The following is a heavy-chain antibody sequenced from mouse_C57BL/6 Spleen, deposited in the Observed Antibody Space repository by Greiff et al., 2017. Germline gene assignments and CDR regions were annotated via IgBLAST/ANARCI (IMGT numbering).Heavy chain of an antibody. Sequence: EVKVVESGPELVKPGASVQISCKASGYSFTGYYMHWVKQSHGNILDWIGYIYPYNGVSSYNQKFKGKATLTVDKSSSTAYMELRSLTSEDSAGYYCARWLSYFDYWGQGTTLTVSS. CDR2: IYPYNGVS. V-gene: IGHV1-31*01. CDR3: ARWLSYFDY. D-gene: IGHD2-2*01. CDR1: GYSFTGYY. J-gene: IGHJ2*01.